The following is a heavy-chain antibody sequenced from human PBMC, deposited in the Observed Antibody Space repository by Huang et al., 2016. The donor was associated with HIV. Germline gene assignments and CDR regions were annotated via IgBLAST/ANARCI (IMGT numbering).Heavy chain of an antibody. D-gene: IGHD3-22*01. V-gene: IGHV1-18*04. CDR3: GGSSGYWSFDY. CDR2: ISTNNGDT. CDR1: DYTFTSYG. Sequence: QVQLVQSGGEVKKPGASVKVSCKASDYTFTSYGISWVRQAPGQGLEWMGWISTNNGDTNYAQKFQGRVTMTTDTSTSTAYMELRSLRSDDTAVYYCGGSSGYWSFDYWGRGTLVTVSS. J-gene: IGHJ4*02.